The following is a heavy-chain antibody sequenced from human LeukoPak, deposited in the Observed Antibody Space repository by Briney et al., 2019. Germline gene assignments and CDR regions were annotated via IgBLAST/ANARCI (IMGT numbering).Heavy chain of an antibody. CDR2: ISSSGSTI. Sequence: GGSLRLPCAASGFTFSSYEMNWVRQAPGKGLEWVSYISSSGSTIYYADSVKGRFTISRDNAKNSLYLQMNSLRAEDTAVYYCASHLVLRYFDWLGDAFDIWGQGTMVTVSS. V-gene: IGHV3-48*03. CDR1: GFTFSSYE. CDR3: ASHLVLRYFDWLGDAFDI. D-gene: IGHD3-9*01. J-gene: IGHJ3*02.